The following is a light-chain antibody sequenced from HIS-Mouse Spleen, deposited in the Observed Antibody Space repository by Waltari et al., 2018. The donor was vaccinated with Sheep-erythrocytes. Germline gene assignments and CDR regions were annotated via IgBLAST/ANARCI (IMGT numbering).Light chain of an antibody. Sequence: SYELTQPPSVSVSPGQTASITCSGDKLGDKYACWYQQKPGHSPVLVIYQDSKRPSGIPERCSGSNSGNTATLTISGTQAMDEADYYGQAWDSSTVVFGGGTKLTVL. CDR1: KLGDKY. CDR3: QAWDSSTVV. J-gene: IGLJ2*01. V-gene: IGLV3-1*01. CDR2: QDS.